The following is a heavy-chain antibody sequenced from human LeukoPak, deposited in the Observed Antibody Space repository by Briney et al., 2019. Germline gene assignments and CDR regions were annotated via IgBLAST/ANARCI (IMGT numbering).Heavy chain of an antibody. CDR2: IYYSGST. D-gene: IGHD3-10*01. Sequence: SETLSLTCTVSGGSISSYYWSWIRQPPGEGLGWIGYIYYSGSTNYNPSLKSRVTISVDTSKNQFSLKLSSVTAADTAVYYCAREDYYGSGIGYYYYMDVWGKGTTVTVSS. CDR3: AREDYYGSGIGYYYYMDV. CDR1: GGSISSYY. J-gene: IGHJ6*03. V-gene: IGHV4-59*01.